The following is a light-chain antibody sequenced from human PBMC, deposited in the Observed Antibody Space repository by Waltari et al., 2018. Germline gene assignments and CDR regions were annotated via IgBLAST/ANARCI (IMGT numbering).Light chain of an antibody. CDR3: SSYTTSSTVV. V-gene: IGLV2-14*01. CDR2: EVS. J-gene: IGLJ3*02. CDR1: SSHVGGYNY. Sequence: QSALTQPASVSGSPGQSITIPCTGTSSHVGGYNYVSWYQQHPGKAPKLMIYEVSNRPSGLSNRFSGSKSGNTASLTISGLQAEDEADYYCSSYTTSSTVVFGGGTKLTVL.